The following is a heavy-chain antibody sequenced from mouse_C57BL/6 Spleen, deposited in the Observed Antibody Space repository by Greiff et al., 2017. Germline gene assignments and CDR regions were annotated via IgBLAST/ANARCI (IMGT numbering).Heavy chain of an antibody. J-gene: IGHJ1*03. Sequence: VQLQQPGAELVKPGASVKMSCKASGYTFTSYWITWVKQRPGQGLEWIGDIYPGSGSTNYNEKFKSKATLTVDTSSSTAYLQLSSLTSEDSAVYYCATPFYGSTPYWYFDVWGTGTTVTVSS. CDR3: ATPFYGSTPYWYFDV. D-gene: IGHD1-1*01. CDR2: IYPGSGST. CDR1: GYTFTSYW. V-gene: IGHV1-55*01.